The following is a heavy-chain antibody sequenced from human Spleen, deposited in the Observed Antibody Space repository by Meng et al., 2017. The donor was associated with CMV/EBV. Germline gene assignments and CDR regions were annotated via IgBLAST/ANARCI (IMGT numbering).Heavy chain of an antibody. D-gene: IGHD2-2*01. Sequence: GESLKISCAASGFTFSSNGMHWVRQAPGKGLEWVAFIRYDGSNKYYADSVKGRFTISRDNSKNTLYLQMNSLRAEDTAVYYCAKDLGYCSSTSCFWGYGMDVWGQGTTVTVSS. V-gene: IGHV3-30*02. CDR1: GFTFSSNG. J-gene: IGHJ6*02. CDR2: IRYDGSNK. CDR3: AKDLGYCSSTSCFWGYGMDV.